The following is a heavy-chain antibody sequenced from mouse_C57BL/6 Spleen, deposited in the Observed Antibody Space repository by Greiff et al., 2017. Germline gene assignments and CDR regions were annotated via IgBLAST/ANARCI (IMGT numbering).Heavy chain of an antibody. V-gene: IGHV3-6*01. D-gene: IGHD1-1*01. CDR1: GYSITSGYY. CDR2: ISYDGSN. CDR3: ARISTVVDYFDY. Sequence: LMESGPGLVKPSQSLSLTCSVTGYSITSGYYWNWIRQFPGNKLEWMGYISYDGSNNYNPSLKNRISITRDTSKNQFFLKLNSVTTEDTATYYCARISTVVDYFDYWGQGTTLTVSS. J-gene: IGHJ2*01.